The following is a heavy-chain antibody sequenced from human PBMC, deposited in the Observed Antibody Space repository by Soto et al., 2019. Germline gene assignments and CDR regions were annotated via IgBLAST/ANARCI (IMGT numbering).Heavy chain of an antibody. J-gene: IGHJ4*02. D-gene: IGHD6-19*01. CDR1: GYTLTELS. CDR2: FDPEDGET. V-gene: IGHV1-24*01. Sequence: RASVKVSCKVSGYTLTELSMHWVRQAPGKGLEWMGGFDPEDGETIYAQKFQGRVTMTEDTSTDTAYMELSSLRSDDTAVYYCATGRRSSGWYLALFDYWGQGTLVTVSS. CDR3: ATGRRSSGWYLALFDY.